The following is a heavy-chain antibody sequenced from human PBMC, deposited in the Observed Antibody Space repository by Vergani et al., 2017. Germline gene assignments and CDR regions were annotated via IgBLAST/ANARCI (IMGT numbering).Heavy chain of an antibody. CDR2: IIPILGIA. D-gene: IGHD3-22*01. J-gene: IGHJ4*02. CDR3: ARGLYYDSSGYYYGPFDY. CDR1: GGTFSSYT. V-gene: IGHV1-69*02. Sequence: QVQLVQSGAEVKKPGSSVKVSCKASGGTFSSYTISWVRQAPGQGLEWMGRIIPILGIANYAQKFQGRVTITADKSTSTAYMELSSLRSEDTAVYYCARGLYYDSSGYYYGPFDYWGQGTLVTVSS.